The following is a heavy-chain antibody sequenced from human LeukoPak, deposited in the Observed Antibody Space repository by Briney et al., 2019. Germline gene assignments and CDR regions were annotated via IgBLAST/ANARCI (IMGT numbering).Heavy chain of an antibody. J-gene: IGHJ4*02. CDR3: ARGRGIAL. V-gene: IGHV3-7*01. D-gene: IGHD6-13*01. CDR2: IEEDGNKK. Sequence: GGSLRLSCATSGFTLSNYWMNWVRQAPGKSLEWVANIEEDGNKKNYVDSVKGRFTISRDNVKNSIYLQMNSLRADDTAVYYCARGRGIALWGQGTLVTVSS. CDR1: GFTLSNYW.